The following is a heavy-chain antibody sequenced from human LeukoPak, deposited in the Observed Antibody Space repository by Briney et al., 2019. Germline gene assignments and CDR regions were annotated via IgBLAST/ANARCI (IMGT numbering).Heavy chain of an antibody. CDR3: ARPSPHLATPESFAFDI. D-gene: IGHD1-14*01. V-gene: IGHV5-51*01. J-gene: IGHJ3*02. CDR1: GYSFTSYW. CDR2: IYPGDSDT. Sequence: GESLKISCKGSGYSFTSYWIGWVRQTPGKGLEWMGIIYPGDSDTRYSPSFQGQVTISADKSISTAYLQWSSLKASDTAMYYCARPSPHLATPESFAFDIWGQGTMVTVSS.